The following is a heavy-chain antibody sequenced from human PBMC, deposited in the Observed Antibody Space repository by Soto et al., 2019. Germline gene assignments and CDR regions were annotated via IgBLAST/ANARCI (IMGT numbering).Heavy chain of an antibody. J-gene: IGHJ4*02. D-gene: IGHD3-3*01. Sequence: EVQLVESGGGLVQPGGSLRLSCAASGFTLSSYSVNWVRQAPGKGLECVSYISSSSNNIYYADSVKGRFTISRDNAKNSLYLQLNSLRDEDTAVYYCARADFSMKYWGQGTLVTVSS. CDR3: ARADFSMKY. CDR1: GFTLSSYS. CDR2: ISSSSNNI. V-gene: IGHV3-48*02.